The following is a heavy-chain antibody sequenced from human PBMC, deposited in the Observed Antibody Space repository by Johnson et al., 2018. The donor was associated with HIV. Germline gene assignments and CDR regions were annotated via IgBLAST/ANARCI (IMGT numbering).Heavy chain of an antibody. D-gene: IGHD2-2*01. V-gene: IGHV3-30*04. CDR1: GFSFNSYA. Sequence: QVLLVESGGGVVQPGRSLRLSCAASGFSFNSYAMHWVRQAPGKGLEWVAVLSYAGTNEYYADSVKGRFTISRDNSKNTLYLQMNSLRPEETAVYYCARRNAGGAFDIWGQGTMVTVSS. CDR3: ARRNAGGAFDI. CDR2: LSYAGTNE. J-gene: IGHJ3*02.